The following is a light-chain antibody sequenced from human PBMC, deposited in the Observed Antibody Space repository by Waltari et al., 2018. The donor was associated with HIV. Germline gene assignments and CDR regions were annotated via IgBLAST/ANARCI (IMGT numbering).Light chain of an antibody. Sequence: EIVLTQSPLSLPVAPGESASLSCRPRQSPLHNNGNIYLDWYVQNPGQSPQLLIYLASHRTSGVAERFSGSESGTNFTMKITREEADDVGTYYCLQSLHTPRFSVGPGTKVEI. V-gene: IGKV2-28*01. CDR3: LQSLHTPRFS. CDR2: LAS. J-gene: IGKJ3*01. CDR1: QSPLHNNGNIY.